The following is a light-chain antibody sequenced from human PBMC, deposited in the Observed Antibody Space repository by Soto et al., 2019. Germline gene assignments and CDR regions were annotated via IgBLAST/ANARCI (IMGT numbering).Light chain of an antibody. CDR1: QSVSSD. CDR3: QQYNNWPPT. J-gene: IGKJ1*01. CDR2: GAS. V-gene: IGKV3-15*01. Sequence: EIVMTQSPATLSVSPGERATLSCRASQSVSSDLAWYQQKPGQAPRLLIYGASTRTTGVPARFSGSGSGIEFTLTISSLQSEDFAVYYCQQYNNWPPTFGQGTKVVIK.